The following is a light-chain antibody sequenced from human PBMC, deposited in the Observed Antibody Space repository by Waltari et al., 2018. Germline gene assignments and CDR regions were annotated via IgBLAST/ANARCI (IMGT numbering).Light chain of an antibody. V-gene: IGKV3-20*01. CDR3: QQYGDLKM. J-gene: IGKJ1*01. Sequence: IVLTQSPGTLSLSPGERATLSCRASQSVTTNNLAWYQQKPGQAPRLLIYGASNRATGIPDRISGSGSGTDFTLTISRLEPEDFAVYYCQQYGDLKMFGQGTKVEMK. CDR2: GAS. CDR1: QSVTTNN.